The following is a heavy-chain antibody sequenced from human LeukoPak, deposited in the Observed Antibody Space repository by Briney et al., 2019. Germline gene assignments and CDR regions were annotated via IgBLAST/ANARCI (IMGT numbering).Heavy chain of an antibody. J-gene: IGHJ4*02. CDR2: IIPIFGTA. CDR1: GGTFSSYA. Sequence: SVKVSCKASGGTFSSYAISWVRQAPGQGLGWMGGIIPIFGTANYAQKFQGRVTITADESTSTAYMELSSLRSEDTAVYYCARGSYYDSSGYYKYYFDYWGQGTLVTVSS. V-gene: IGHV1-69*13. D-gene: IGHD3-22*01. CDR3: ARGSYYDSSGYYKYYFDY.